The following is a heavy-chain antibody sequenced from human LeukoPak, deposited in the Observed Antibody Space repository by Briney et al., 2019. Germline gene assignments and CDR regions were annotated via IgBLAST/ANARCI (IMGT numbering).Heavy chain of an antibody. V-gene: IGHV4-59*12. CDR1: GGSISRYY. D-gene: IGHD5-18*01. J-gene: IGHJ3*02. Sequence: PSETLSLTCTVSGGSISRYYWSWIRQPPGKGLEWIGYIYYSGSTNYNPSLESRVTISVDTSKNQFSLKLSSVTAADTAVYYCARGFTATDAFDIWGQGTMVTVSS. CDR2: IYYSGST. CDR3: ARGFTATDAFDI.